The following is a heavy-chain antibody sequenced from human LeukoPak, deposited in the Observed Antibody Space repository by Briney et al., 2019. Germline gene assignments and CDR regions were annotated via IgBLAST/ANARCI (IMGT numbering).Heavy chain of an antibody. CDR2: IYPGDSDT. V-gene: IGHV5-51*01. CDR1: GFTFSSYS. J-gene: IGHJ4*02. Sequence: PGGSLRLSCAASGFTFSSYSMNWVRQMPGKGLEWMGIIYPGDSDTRYSPSFQGQVTISADKSISTAYLQWSSLKASDTAMYYCARSIPGITMVGGFDYWGQGTLVTVSS. CDR3: ARSIPGITMVGGFDY. D-gene: IGHD3-10*01.